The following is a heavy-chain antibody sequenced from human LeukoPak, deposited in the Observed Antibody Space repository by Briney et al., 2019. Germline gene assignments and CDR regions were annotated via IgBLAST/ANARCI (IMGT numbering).Heavy chain of an antibody. CDR1: GFMFETYW. J-gene: IGHJ4*02. CDR2: MKHDGSEE. V-gene: IGHV3-7*03. D-gene: IGHD3-10*01. CDR3: ARKAAGWGVLDH. Sequence: GESLRLSCAASGFMFETYWMNWVRQVPGEGLEWVANMKHDGSEEYYVESVKGRFIISRDNTNKLLYLQMNSLRAEDTAIYYCARKAAGWGVLDHWGQGILVTVSS.